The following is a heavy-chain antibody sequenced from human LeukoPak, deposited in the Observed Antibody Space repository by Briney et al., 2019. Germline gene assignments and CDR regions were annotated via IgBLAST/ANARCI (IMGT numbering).Heavy chain of an antibody. D-gene: IGHD6-19*01. CDR1: RFTFSSYW. CDR2: IKQDGSEK. Sequence: PGGSLRLSRPASRFTFSSYWMSWVRQAPGKGRGWVANIKQDGSEKYYVDSVKGRFTISRDNAKNSLYLQMNSLRAEDTAVYYCAREGYSSSGIFDYWGQGTLVTVSS. CDR3: AREGYSSSGIFDY. J-gene: IGHJ4*02. V-gene: IGHV3-7*01.